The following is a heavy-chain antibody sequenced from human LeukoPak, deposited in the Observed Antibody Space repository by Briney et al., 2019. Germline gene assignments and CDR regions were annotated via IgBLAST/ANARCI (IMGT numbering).Heavy chain of an antibody. CDR3: ARSGGSSGWQYFDY. CDR1: GGSLSSSSYY. D-gene: IGHD6-19*01. CDR2: VHYSGST. J-gene: IGHJ4*02. V-gene: IGHV4-39*01. Sequence: SETLSLTCTVSGGSLSSSSYYWGWIRQPPGKGLEWIANVHYSGSTYYNPSLKSRVTISVDTSKNQFSLKLSSVTAADTAVYYCARSGGSSGWQYFDYWGQGTLVTVSS.